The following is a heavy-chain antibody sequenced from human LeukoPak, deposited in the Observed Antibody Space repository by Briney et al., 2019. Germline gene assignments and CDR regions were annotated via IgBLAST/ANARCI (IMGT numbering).Heavy chain of an antibody. J-gene: IGHJ4*02. CDR3: ARGAFWSGYRHPGFDY. CDR2: INHSGST. V-gene: IGHV4-34*01. D-gene: IGHD3-3*01. Sequence: SETLSLTCNVSGGSISRYYWSWIRQPPGKGLEWIGEINHSGSTNYNPSLKSRVTISVDTPKNQFSLKLSSVTAADTAVYYCARGAFWSGYRHPGFDYWGQGTLVTVSS. CDR1: GGSISRYY.